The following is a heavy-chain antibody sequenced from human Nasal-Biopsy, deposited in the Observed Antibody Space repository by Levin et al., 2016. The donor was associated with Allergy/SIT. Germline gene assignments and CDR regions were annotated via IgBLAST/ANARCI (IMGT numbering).Heavy chain of an antibody. Sequence: GESLKISCAGYGFGFDSYSMNWIRQAPGKGLEWVSSISSSGTSMYYADSVKGRFTISRDNAKSSLYLQMNSLRAEDTAVYYCVRIPNSASYPNWLGPWGQGTLVTVSS. D-gene: IGHD1-26*01. J-gene: IGHJ5*02. V-gene: IGHV3-21*01. CDR3: VRIPNSASYPNWLGP. CDR2: ISSSGTSM. CDR1: GFGFDSYS.